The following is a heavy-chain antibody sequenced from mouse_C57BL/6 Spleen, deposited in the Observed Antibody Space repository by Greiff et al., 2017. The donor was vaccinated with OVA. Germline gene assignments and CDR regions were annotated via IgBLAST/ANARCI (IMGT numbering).Heavy chain of an antibody. CDR2: IYPGSGST. Sequence: QVQLKQPGAELVKPGASVKMSCKASGYTFTSYWITWVKQRPGQGLEWIGDIYPGSGSTNYNEKFKSKATLTVDTSSSTAYMQLSSLTSEDSAVYYCARSYDYPAWFAYWGQGTLVTVSA. CDR3: ARSYDYPAWFAY. J-gene: IGHJ3*01. V-gene: IGHV1-55*01. CDR1: GYTFTSYW. D-gene: IGHD2-4*01.